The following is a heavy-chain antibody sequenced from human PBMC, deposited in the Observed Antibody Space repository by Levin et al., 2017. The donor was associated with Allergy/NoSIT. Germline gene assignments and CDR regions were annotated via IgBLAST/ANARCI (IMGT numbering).Heavy chain of an antibody. J-gene: IGHJ4*02. CDR1: GFSFDDYD. CDR2: LNRNGDSP. Sequence: GGSLRLSCAASGFSFDDYDMSWVRQAPGKGLEWVSSLNRNGDSPRYADSVKGRFTMSRDNAKNTLYLQMNSLRADEDTALYFCAREGLPSYDILTDFYGPQFDCWGQGTLVTVSS. D-gene: IGHD3-9*01. V-gene: IGHV3-20*04. CDR3: AREGLPSYDILTDFYGPQFDC.